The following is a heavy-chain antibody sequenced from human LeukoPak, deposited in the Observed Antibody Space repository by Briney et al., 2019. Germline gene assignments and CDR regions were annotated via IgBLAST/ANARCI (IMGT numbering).Heavy chain of an antibody. CDR2: IYSGGNT. D-gene: IGHD3-10*01. CDR1: GFAVSSNY. Sequence: PGGSLRLSCAASGFAVSSNYMSWVRQAPGKGLEWVSVIYSGGNTYYGDSVKGRFTISRDNSRNTLYLQMNSVSAEDTDVYYCARAFGPRNAFDFWGQGTMVTVSS. CDR3: ARAFGPRNAFDF. J-gene: IGHJ3*01. V-gene: IGHV3-66*02.